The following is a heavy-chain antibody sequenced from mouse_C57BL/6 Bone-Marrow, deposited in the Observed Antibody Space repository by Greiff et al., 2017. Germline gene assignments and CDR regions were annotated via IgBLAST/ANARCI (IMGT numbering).Heavy chain of an antibody. V-gene: IGHV1-69*01. Sequence: QVQLQQPGAELVMPGASVKLSCKASGYTFTSYWMHWVKQRPGQGLEWIGEIDPSDSYTNYNQKFKGKSTLTVDKSSSTAYMQLSSLTSEDSAVYYCACLYYYGRETAWFAYWGQGTLVTVSA. CDR3: ACLYYYGRETAWFAY. CDR2: IDPSDSYT. J-gene: IGHJ3*01. D-gene: IGHD1-1*01. CDR1: GYTFTSYW.